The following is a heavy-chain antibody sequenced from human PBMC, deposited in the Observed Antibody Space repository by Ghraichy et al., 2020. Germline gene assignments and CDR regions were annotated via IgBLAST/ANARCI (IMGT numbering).Heavy chain of an antibody. J-gene: IGHJ4*02. Sequence: SVKVSCKASGGTFSSYTISWVRQAPGQGLEWMGRIIPILGIANYGQKFQGRVTITADKSTSTAYMELSSLRSEDTAVYYCARALYCSGGSCYLGTHVDYFDYWGQGTLVTVSS. CDR2: IIPILGIA. CDR3: ARALYCSGGSCYLGTHVDYFDY. D-gene: IGHD2-15*01. CDR1: GGTFSSYT. V-gene: IGHV1-69*02.